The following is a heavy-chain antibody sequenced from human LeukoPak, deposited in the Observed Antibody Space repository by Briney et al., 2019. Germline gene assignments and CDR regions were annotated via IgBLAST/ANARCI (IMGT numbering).Heavy chain of an antibody. CDR3: AREKYDTSPDY. CDR2: IYHSGST. D-gene: IGHD2/OR15-2a*01. CDR1: GGSISSGGYS. Sequence: SGTLSLTCAVSGGSISSGGYSWSWIRQPPGKGLEWIGYIYHSGSTYYNPSLKSRVTISVDRSKNQFSLKLNSVTAADTAVYYCAREKYDTSPDYWGQGTLVTVSS. V-gene: IGHV4-30-2*01. J-gene: IGHJ4*02.